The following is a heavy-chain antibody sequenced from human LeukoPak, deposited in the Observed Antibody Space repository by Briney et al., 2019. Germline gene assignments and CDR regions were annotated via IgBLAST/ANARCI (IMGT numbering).Heavy chain of an antibody. V-gene: IGHV4-59*01. D-gene: IGHD1-26*01. Sequence: PSETLSLTCTVFGGSISSYYWSWIRQPPGKGLEWIGYIYYSGSTNYNPSLKSRVTISVDTSKNQFSLKLSSVTAADTAVYYCARVLGGATTFFYYYYYMDVWGKGTTVTVSS. CDR1: GGSISSYY. CDR3: ARVLGGATTFFYYYYYMDV. J-gene: IGHJ6*03. CDR2: IYYSGST.